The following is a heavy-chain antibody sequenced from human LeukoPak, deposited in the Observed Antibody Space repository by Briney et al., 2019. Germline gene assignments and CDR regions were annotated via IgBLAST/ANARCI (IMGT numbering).Heavy chain of an antibody. Sequence: PGGSLRLSCAASGFTFSSYTMHWVRQAPGKGLEWVAVISYDGSNKYYADSVQGRFTISRDNSKNTLYLQMNSLRAEDTAVYYGASERDVYKSIDNWGQGTLVTVSS. J-gene: IGHJ4*02. CDR3: ASERDVYKSIDN. CDR2: ISYDGSNK. V-gene: IGHV3-30-3*01. D-gene: IGHD5-24*01. CDR1: GFTFSSYT.